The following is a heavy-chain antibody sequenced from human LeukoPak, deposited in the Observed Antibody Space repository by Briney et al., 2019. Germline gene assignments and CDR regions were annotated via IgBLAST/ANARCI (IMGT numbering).Heavy chain of an antibody. CDR1: GFTFSSYW. D-gene: IGHD3-10*01. Sequence: GGSLRLSCAASGFTFSSYWMHWVRQAPGKGLVWVSRINNDGSSTNYAGSVKGRFTISRDNAKNTLYLQMNSLRAEDTAVYYCARFTGGAFDIWGQGTMVTVSS. J-gene: IGHJ3*02. V-gene: IGHV3-74*01. CDR3: ARFTGGAFDI. CDR2: INNDGSST.